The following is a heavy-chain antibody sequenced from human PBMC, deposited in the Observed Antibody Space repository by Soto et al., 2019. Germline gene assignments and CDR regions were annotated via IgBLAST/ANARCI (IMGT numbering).Heavy chain of an antibody. J-gene: IGHJ1*01. V-gene: IGHV3-21*04. Sequence: PGGSLRLSCAASGFTFSSYSVNWVHQAPGKGLEWVSSISSSSSYIYYADSVKGRFTISRDNAKNSLYLQMNSLRAEDTAVYYCAKGVPGIAVAGTGYFQHWGQGTLVTVSS. CDR2: ISSSSSYI. CDR1: GFTFSSYS. CDR3: AKGVPGIAVAGTGYFQH. D-gene: IGHD6-19*01.